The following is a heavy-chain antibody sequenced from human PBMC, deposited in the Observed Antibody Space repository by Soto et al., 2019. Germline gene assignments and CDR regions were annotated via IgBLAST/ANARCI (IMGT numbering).Heavy chain of an antibody. CDR3: AREGEMPYYYYGLDV. V-gene: IGHV1-18*01. J-gene: IGHJ6*02. CDR2: ISGYNGHT. CDR1: GYTFTTYT. D-gene: IGHD3-16*01. Sequence: GASVKVSCKASGYTFTTYTIHWVRQAPGQRPEWMGWISGYNGHTKYAQKFQGRVTMTTDTSTSTVYMDLRSLRSDDTAVYYCAREGEMPYYYYGLDVWGQGTTVNVSS.